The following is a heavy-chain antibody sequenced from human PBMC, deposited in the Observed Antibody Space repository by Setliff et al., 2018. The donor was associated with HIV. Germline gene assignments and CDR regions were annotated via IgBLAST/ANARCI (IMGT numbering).Heavy chain of an antibody. CDR1: GYTFTGYY. V-gene: IGHV1-2*02. Sequence: ASVKVSCKASGYTFTGYYMHWVRQAPGQGLEWMGWINPNSGGTNYAQKFQGRVTMTRATSISTAYMELSRLRSDDTAVYYCARDGEANYDFWELYMDVWGKGTTVTVSS. J-gene: IGHJ6*03. CDR3: ARDGEANYDFWELYMDV. D-gene: IGHD3-3*01. CDR2: INPNSGGT.